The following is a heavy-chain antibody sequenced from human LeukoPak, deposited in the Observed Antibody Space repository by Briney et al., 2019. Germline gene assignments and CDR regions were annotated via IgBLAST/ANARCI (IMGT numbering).Heavy chain of an antibody. J-gene: IGHJ4*02. CDR1: GFTLSGYH. CDR3: AREGYSSGRAAAFDY. Sequence: GMSLRLSCAASGFTLSGYHMHWVRQAPGKGLEWVALIPYDGGNKQYAASVEGRFTISRDNSQNTIYLYVNSLRTDDAAVYYCAREGYSSGRAAAFDYWGQGTLVTVSS. D-gene: IGHD6-19*01. V-gene: IGHV3-30*04. CDR2: IPYDGGNK.